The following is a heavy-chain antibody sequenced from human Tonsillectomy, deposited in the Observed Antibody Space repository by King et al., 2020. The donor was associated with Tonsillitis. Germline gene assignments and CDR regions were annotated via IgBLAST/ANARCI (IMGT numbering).Heavy chain of an antibody. CDR2: ITWDGLSR. CDR1: GFTFDDYA. Sequence: VPLVSSGGVVVQPGGSLRLSCAASGFTFDDYALHWVRQSSGKGLEWVSLITWDGLSRYYADSVKGRFTISRDNSKNSLYLQMYSQSVEDADGEECAWETDGGWQYWGQGTLGTGS. V-gene: IGHV3-43D*04. D-gene: IGHD4-23*01. J-gene: IGHJ4*02. CDR3: AWETDGGWQY.